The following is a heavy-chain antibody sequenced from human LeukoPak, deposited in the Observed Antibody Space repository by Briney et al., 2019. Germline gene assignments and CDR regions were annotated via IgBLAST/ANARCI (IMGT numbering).Heavy chain of an antibody. Sequence: PSGTLSLTCAVSGGSISSSNWWSWVRQPPGKGLEWIGEIYHSGSTNYNPSLKSRVTISVDKSKNQFSLKLSSVTAADTAVYYCARGEGDGYLRGISPLGYWGQGTLVTVSS. D-gene: IGHD5-24*01. J-gene: IGHJ4*02. CDR1: GGSISSSNW. CDR2: IYHSGST. V-gene: IGHV4-4*02. CDR3: ARGEGDGYLRGISPLGY.